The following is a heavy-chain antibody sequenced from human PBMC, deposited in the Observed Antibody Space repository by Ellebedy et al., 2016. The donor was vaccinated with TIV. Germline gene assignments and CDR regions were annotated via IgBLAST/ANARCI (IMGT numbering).Heavy chain of an antibody. CDR3: AREVPASGYALDY. J-gene: IGHJ4*02. Sequence: GESLKISXAASGFTFSNYWMSWVRQAPGKGLEWVAKFRPDGTGKSYVDSVEGRFTISRDNAKNSLYLEMNSLRAEDTAVYYCAREVPASGYALDYWGQGTLVTVSS. V-gene: IGHV3-7*01. CDR2: FRPDGTGK. CDR1: GFTFSNYW. D-gene: IGHD2-2*01.